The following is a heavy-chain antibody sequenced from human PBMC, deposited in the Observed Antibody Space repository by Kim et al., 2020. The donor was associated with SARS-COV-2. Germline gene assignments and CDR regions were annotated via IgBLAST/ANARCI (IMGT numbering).Heavy chain of an antibody. Sequence: GESLRLSCAASGFTFSSYAMHWVRQAPGKGLEWVAVISYDGRNKYYADSVKGRFTISRDNSKNTLYLQMNSLRAEDTAVYYCARDQWSLLWFGELLRSASGNGMDVWGQGTTVTVSS. CDR2: ISYDGRNK. D-gene: IGHD3-10*01. CDR1: GFTFSSYA. J-gene: IGHJ6*02. V-gene: IGHV3-30*04. CDR3: ARDQWSLLWFGELLRSASGNGMDV.